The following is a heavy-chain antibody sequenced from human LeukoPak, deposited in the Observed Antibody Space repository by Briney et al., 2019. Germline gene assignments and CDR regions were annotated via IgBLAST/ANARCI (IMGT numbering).Heavy chain of an antibody. CDR3: ARDSKGRYCSSTSCHYYYYYMDV. CDR2: ISYDGSNK. V-gene: IGHV3-30-3*01. J-gene: IGHJ6*03. D-gene: IGHD2-2*01. CDR1: GFTFSSYA. Sequence: GGSLRLPCAASGFTFSSYAMHWVRQAPGKGLEWVALISYDGSNKYYADSVKGRFTISRDNSKNTLYLQMNSLRAEDTAVYYCARDSKGRYCSSTSCHYYYYYMDVWGKGTTVTVSS.